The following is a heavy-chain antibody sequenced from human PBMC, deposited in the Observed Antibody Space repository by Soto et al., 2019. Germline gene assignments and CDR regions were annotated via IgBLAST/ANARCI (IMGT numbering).Heavy chain of an antibody. Sequence: LEIISVSNTVAGGYISSYYGSWIRTHTGKGLEWIGYIYYSGSTNYNPSLKSRVTISVDTSKNQFSLKLSSVTAADTAVYYCARLLAAAADYYYYYMDVWGKGTTVTVSS. J-gene: IGHJ6*03. CDR3: ARLLAAAADYYYYYMDV. CDR2: IYYSGST. V-gene: IGHV4-59*08. D-gene: IGHD6-13*01. CDR1: GGYISSYY.